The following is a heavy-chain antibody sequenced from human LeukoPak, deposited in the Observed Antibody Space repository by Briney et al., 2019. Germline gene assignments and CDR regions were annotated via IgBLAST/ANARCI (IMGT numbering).Heavy chain of an antibody. CDR1: GFTFRSYG. CDR2: IKQGGGER. Sequence: GGSLRLSCAASGFTFRSYGMSWVRQAPGKGLEWVANIKQGGGERYYVDTVKGRFTISRDNAKNSLYLQMNSLRAEDTAVYYCTREYYYGSGSYYNGYWGQGTLVTVSS. D-gene: IGHD3-10*01. V-gene: IGHV3-7*04. CDR3: TREYYYGSGSYYNGY. J-gene: IGHJ4*02.